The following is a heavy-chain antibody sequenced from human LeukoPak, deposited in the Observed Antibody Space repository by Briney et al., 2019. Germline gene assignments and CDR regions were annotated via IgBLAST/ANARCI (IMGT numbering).Heavy chain of an antibody. V-gene: IGHV3-64D*06. Sequence: GGSLRLSCSASGFTFSTNAMHWVRQAPGKGLEYVSAISSNGGVTYYAGSVKGRFTISRDNSMNTMFLQMSSLRPEDTAMYYCAKDEEWELLYYFDYWGQGTLVTVSS. CDR3: AKDEEWELLYYFDY. J-gene: IGHJ4*02. CDR2: ISSNGGVT. D-gene: IGHD1-26*01. CDR1: GFTFSTNA.